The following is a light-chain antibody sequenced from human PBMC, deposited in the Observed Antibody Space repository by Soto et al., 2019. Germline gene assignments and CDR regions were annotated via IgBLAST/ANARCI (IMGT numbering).Light chain of an antibody. Sequence: QSVLTQPPSVSGAPGQRVTISCTGSSSNIGAGYDVYWYQQLPGTAPKLLIYGNSNRPSGVPDRFSGSKSGTSASLAITGFRAEDEAEYDCQSYDSSLSCNGVFGGGTKLTVL. V-gene: IGLV1-40*01. CDR1: SSNIGAGYD. J-gene: IGLJ2*01. CDR2: GNS. CDR3: QSYDSSLSCNGV.